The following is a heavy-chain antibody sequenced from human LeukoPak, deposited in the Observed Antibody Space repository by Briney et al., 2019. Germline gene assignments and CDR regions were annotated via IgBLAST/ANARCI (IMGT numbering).Heavy chain of an antibody. J-gene: IGHJ4*02. V-gene: IGHV3-48*03. CDR2: ISSSGSTI. Sequence: GGSLRLSCAASGFTFSSYEMNWVRQAPGKGLEWVSYISSSGSTIYYADSVKGRFTISRDNAKNSLYLQMNSLRAEDTAVYYCARFPEYYDILTGYYEGDYWGQGTLVTVSS. CDR1: GFTFSSYE. D-gene: IGHD3-9*01. CDR3: ARFPEYYDILTGYYEGDY.